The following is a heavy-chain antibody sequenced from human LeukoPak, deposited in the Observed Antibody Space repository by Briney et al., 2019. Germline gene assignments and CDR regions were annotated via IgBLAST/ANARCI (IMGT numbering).Heavy chain of an antibody. Sequence: SETLSLTCTVSGGSIISYYWSWIRQPAGKGLEWIGRIYTIGITNYTPYPKSRVTMSVATSKNQFSLKLSSVTAADTAVYYCARDVQRAGYCSSTSCYDLFDYWGQGNLVTVSS. CDR1: GGSIISYY. CDR3: ARDVQRAGYCSSTSCYDLFDY. V-gene: IGHV4-4*07. J-gene: IGHJ4*02. CDR2: IYTIGIT. D-gene: IGHD2-2*01.